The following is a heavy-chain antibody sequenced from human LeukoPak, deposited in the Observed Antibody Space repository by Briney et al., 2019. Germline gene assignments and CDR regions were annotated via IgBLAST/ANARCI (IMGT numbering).Heavy chain of an antibody. J-gene: IGHJ3*02. V-gene: IGHV3-21*01. CDR1: GFTFSSYS. Sequence: GGSLRLSCAASGFTFSSYSMNWVRQAPGKGLEWVSSISSSSSYIYYADSVKGRFTISRDNAKNSLCLQMNSLRAEDTAVYYCAREWIQLWLSRPSGFDIWGQGTMVTVSS. CDR2: ISSSSSYI. D-gene: IGHD5-18*01. CDR3: AREWIQLWLSRPSGFDI.